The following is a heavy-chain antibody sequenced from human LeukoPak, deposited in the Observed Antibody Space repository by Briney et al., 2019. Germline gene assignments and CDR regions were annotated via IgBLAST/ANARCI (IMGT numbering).Heavy chain of an antibody. CDR1: GYTFTSYG. CDR3: ARDSRIAAAGTGTFDFDY. V-gene: IGHV1-18*01. CDR2: ISAYNGNT. J-gene: IGHJ4*02. D-gene: IGHD6-13*01. Sequence: GASVKVSCKATGYTFTSYGISWVRQAPGQGLEWMGWISAYNGNTNYAQKLQGRVTMTTDTSTSTAYMELRSPRSDDTAVYYCARDSRIAAAGTGTFDFDYWGQGTLVTVSS.